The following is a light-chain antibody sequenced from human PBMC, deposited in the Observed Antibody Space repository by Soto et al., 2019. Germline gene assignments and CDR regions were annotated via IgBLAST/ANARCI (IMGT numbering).Light chain of an antibody. J-gene: IGLJ2*01. CDR1: DIGTKS. Sequence: SYELTQPPSVSMTPGQTARIPCGGNDIGTKSVHWYQQKPDQSPVLVVYDDSDRPSGIPERFSGSNSGNAATLTISRVEAGDEADYYCHLWDNTSDQPVFGGGTKLTVL. CDR3: HLWDNTSDQPV. CDR2: DDS. V-gene: IGLV3-21*02.